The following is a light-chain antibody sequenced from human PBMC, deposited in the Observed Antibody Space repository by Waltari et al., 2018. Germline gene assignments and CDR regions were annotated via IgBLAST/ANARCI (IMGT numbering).Light chain of an antibody. J-gene: IGKJ1*01. CDR3: QQYESYWT. CDR2: KAS. Sequence: DIHMTQSPSTLSASIGDTVTITCRASQDINTWLAWYQQRQGKAPNLLIYKASYLESGVPSRFSGSGSGTEFTLTISSLQPDDFATYFCQQYESYWTFGQGTKVEMK. V-gene: IGKV1-5*03. CDR1: QDINTW.